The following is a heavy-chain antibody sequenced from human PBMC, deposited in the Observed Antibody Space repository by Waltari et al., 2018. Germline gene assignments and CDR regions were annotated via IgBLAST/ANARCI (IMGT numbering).Heavy chain of an antibody. V-gene: IGHV1-18*01. CDR2: ISAYNGNT. J-gene: IGHJ5*02. CDR1: GYTFTSYG. D-gene: IGHD3-22*01. CDR3: ASTYYDSSGYPVYWFDP. Sequence: QVHLVQSGADVKKPGASVKVSCKASGYTFTSYGISWVRQAPGQGLEWMGWISAYNGNTNYAQKLQGRVTMTTDTSTSTAYMELRSLRSDDTAVYYCASTYYDSSGYPVYWFDPWGQGTLVTVSS.